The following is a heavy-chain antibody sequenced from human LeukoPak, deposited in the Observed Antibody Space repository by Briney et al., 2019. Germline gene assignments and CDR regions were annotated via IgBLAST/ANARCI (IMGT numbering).Heavy chain of an antibody. D-gene: IGHD3-10*01. J-gene: IGHJ3*02. CDR3: AKGRITMVRGESLDAFDI. Sequence: GGSLRLSCAASGFTFSNYWLHWVRQAPGKGLEWVSGISWNSGSIGYADSVKGRFTISRDNAKNSLYLQMNSLRAEDTALYYCAKGRITMVRGESLDAFDIWGQGTMVTVSS. V-gene: IGHV3-9*01. CDR2: ISWNSGSI. CDR1: GFTFSNYW.